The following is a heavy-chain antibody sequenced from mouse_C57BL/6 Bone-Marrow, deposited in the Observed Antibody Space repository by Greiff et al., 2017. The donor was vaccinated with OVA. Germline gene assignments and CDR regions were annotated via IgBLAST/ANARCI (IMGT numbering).Heavy chain of an antibody. J-gene: IGHJ2*01. CDR2: IYPGSGST. V-gene: IGHV1-55*01. CDR3: ARGYYGNFFDY. Sequence: VQLQQPGAELVKPGASVKMSCKASGYTFTSYWITWVKQRPGQGLGWIGVIYPGSGSTNYNEKFKSKATLTVDTSSSTAYMQLSSLTSEDSAVYYCARGYYGNFFDYWGQGTTLTVSS. D-gene: IGHD2-1*01. CDR1: GYTFTSYW.